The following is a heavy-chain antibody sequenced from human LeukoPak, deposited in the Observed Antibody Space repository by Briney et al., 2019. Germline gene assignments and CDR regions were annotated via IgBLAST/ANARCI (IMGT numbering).Heavy chain of an antibody. CDR1: GFSFRSYE. D-gene: IGHD2/OR15-2a*01. Sequence: GGSLRLSGAGSGFSFRSYEMNWVRQAPGKGLEWISFISNSGTTIYYADSVKGRFTISRDNAKNSLYLQMNSLRDEDMAVYYCARDIGFDAEYWGQGTLVTVSS. J-gene: IGHJ4*02. V-gene: IGHV3-48*03. CDR2: ISNSGTTI. CDR3: ARDIGFDAEY.